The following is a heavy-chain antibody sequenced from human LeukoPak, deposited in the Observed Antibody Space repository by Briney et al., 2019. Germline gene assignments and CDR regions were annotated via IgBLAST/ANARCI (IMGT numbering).Heavy chain of an antibody. V-gene: IGHV1-24*01. J-gene: IGHJ4*02. CDR2: FDPEDGET. CDR1: GYTFTGYY. CDR3: ATGPTDY. Sequence: ASVKVSCKASGYTFTGYYMHWVRQAPGKGLEWMGGFDPEDGETIYAQKFQGRVTMTEDTSTDTAYMELSSLRSEDTAVYYCATGPTDYWGQGTLVTVSS.